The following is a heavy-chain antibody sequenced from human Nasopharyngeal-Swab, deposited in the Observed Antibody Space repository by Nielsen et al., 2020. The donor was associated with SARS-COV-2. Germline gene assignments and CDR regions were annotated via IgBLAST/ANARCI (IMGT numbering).Heavy chain of an antibody. CDR2: ISRSGRT. CDR1: GGSFSSYY. J-gene: IGHJ4*02. Sequence: GSLRLSCAVYGGSFSSYYWSWIRQSPGKGLEWIGEISRSGRTNYNPSLNSRVTISLDTSKNQFSLKVTSVTAADTAVYYCARQGVPIRGWFKDYDRTAYEYWGQGTLVTVSS. CDR3: ARQGVPIRGWFKDYDRTAYEY. V-gene: IGHV4-34*01. D-gene: IGHD3-22*01.